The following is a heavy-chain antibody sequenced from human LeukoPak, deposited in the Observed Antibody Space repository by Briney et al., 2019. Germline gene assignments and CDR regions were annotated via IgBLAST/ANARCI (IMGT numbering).Heavy chain of an antibody. CDR1: GYTFTSYD. V-gene: IGHV1-8*03. Sequence: ASVKVSCKASGYTFTSYDINWVRQATGQGLEWMGWMNPNSGNTGYAQKFQGRVTITRNTSISTAYMELSSLRSEDTAVYYCARAQYCSSTSCYTDYYYYYMDVWGKGTTVTVSS. D-gene: IGHD2-2*02. CDR3: ARAQYCSSTSCYTDYYYYYMDV. J-gene: IGHJ6*03. CDR2: MNPNSGNT.